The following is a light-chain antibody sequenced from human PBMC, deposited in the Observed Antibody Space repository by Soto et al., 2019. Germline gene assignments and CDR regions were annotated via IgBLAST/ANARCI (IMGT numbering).Light chain of an antibody. Sequence: QSALTQPASVSGSPGQSITISCTGTSSDVGSYNLVSWYQQHPGKAPKLMIYEGSKRPSGVSNRFSGSKSGNTASLTISGLQDEDEADYYCCSYAGSSTSSWVFGGGTKVTVL. CDR1: SSDVGSYNL. CDR2: EGS. CDR3: CSYAGSSTSSWV. V-gene: IGLV2-23*01. J-gene: IGLJ3*02.